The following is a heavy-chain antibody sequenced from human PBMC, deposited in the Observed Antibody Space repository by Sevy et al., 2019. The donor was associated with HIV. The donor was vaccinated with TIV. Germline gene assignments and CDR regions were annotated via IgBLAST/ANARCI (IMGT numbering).Heavy chain of an antibody. Sequence: GGSLRLSCTASGFSFSDYYMSWIRQAPGKGLEWISYISTSSRFTDYEDSVKDRFTISRYNAKNSLYLQMNSLRAEDTVVYFCARVRYNYGQQYFSYWGQGTLVTVSS. V-gene: IGHV3-11*06. CDR1: GFSFSDYY. CDR3: ARVRYNYGQQYFSY. J-gene: IGHJ4*02. CDR2: ISTSSRFT. D-gene: IGHD5-18*01.